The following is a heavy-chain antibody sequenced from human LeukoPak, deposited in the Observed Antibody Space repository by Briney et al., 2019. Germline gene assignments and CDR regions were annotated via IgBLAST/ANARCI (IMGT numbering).Heavy chain of an antibody. J-gene: IGHJ5*02. CDR1: GFTFSSYA. V-gene: IGHV3-23*01. Sequence: GGSLRLSCAASGFTFSSYAMSWVRQAPGKGLEWVSDINGSGGSTYYADSVKGRFTISRDNSKNTLYLQMNSLRAEDTALYYCTKHNRFDPWGQGTLVTVSS. CDR3: TKHNRFDP. CDR2: INGSGGST.